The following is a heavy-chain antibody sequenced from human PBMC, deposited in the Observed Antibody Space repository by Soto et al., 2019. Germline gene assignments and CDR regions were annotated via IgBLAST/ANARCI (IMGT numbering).Heavy chain of an antibody. J-gene: IGHJ4*02. CDR2: IYYSGST. CDR1: GGSSSSGDDY. V-gene: IGHV4-30-4*01. Sequence: SETLSVRCTVAGGSSSSGDDYWSWIRQPPGKGLEWIGYIYYSGSTYYNPSLKSRVTISVDTSKNQFSLKLSSVTAADTAVYYCASNSYGYIFYDHWGQGTLVTVSS. CDR3: ASNSYGYIFYDH. D-gene: IGHD5-18*01.